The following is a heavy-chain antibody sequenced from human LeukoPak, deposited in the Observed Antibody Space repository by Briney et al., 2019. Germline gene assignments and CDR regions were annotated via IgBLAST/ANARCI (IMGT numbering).Heavy chain of an antibody. Sequence: ASVKVSCKASGFTFTGYYMHWVRQAPGHGLEWMGSINPNSGVTNYAQKFQGWVTMTRDTSISTAYMELSRLRSDDTAVYYCARGGITGTTRGPTRLNDAFDIWGQGTMVTVSS. J-gene: IGHJ3*02. CDR1: GFTFTGYY. CDR3: ARGGITGTTRGPTRLNDAFDI. D-gene: IGHD1-20*01. V-gene: IGHV1-2*04. CDR2: INPNSGVT.